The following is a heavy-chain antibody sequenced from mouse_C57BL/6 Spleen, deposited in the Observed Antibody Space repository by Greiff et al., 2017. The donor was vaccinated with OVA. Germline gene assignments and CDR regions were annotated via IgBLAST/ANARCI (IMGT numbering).Heavy chain of an antibody. CDR1: GFTFSDYG. V-gene: IGHV5-17*01. Sequence: EVKVVESGGGLVKPGGSLKLSCAASGFTFSDYGMHWVRQAPEKGLEWVAYISSGSSTIYYADTVKGRFTISRDNAKNTLFLQMTSLRSEDTAMYYCARRDTVVAHFDYWGQGTTLTVSS. J-gene: IGHJ2*01. CDR2: ISSGSSTI. D-gene: IGHD1-1*01. CDR3: ARRDTVVAHFDY.